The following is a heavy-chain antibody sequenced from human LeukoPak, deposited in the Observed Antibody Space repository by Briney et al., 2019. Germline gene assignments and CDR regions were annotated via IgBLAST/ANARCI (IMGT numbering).Heavy chain of an antibody. CDR3: ARDEAPGRALTAIPNFFDY. CDR1: GGSFSGYY. Sequence: SETLSLTCAVYGGSFSGYYWSWIRQPPEKGLEWIGEIKHSGSTYYNPSLKSRVTMSVDTSKNQFSLQLNSVTPEDTAVYYCARDEAPGRALTAIPNFFDYWGQGTLVTVSS. D-gene: IGHD2-21*02. V-gene: IGHV4-34*01. J-gene: IGHJ4*02. CDR2: IKHSGST.